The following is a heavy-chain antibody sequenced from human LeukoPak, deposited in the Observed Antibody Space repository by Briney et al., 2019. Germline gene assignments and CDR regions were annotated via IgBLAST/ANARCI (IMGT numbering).Heavy chain of an antibody. D-gene: IGHD1-26*01. CDR1: GGSISSYY. CDR2: IYYSGST. Sequence: KPSETLSLTCTVSGGSISSYYWGWIRQPPGKGLEWIGYIYYSGSTNYNPSLKSRVTISVDTSKNQFSLKLSSVTAADTAVYYCARYSGSPNWYYYYYMDVWGKGTTVTVSS. J-gene: IGHJ6*03. CDR3: ARYSGSPNWYYYYYMDV. V-gene: IGHV4-59*01.